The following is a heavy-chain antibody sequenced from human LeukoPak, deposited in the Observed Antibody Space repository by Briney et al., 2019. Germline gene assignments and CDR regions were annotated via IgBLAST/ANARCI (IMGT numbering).Heavy chain of an antibody. J-gene: IGHJ3*02. CDR1: GFNFGSYW. CDR3: AKDGGSDPDSFDI. D-gene: IGHD2-15*01. Sequence: GGFLRLSCAASGFNFGSYWMSWVRQAPGKGLEWVANIKQDGCEKYYVDSVKGRFTISRDNAKNSLYLQMNSLRAEDTAVYYCAKDGGSDPDSFDIWGQGTMVTVSS. CDR2: IKQDGCEK. V-gene: IGHV3-7*01.